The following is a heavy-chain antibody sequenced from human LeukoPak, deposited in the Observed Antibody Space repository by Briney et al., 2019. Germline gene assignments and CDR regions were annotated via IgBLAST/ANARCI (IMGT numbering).Heavy chain of an antibody. J-gene: IGHJ3*02. CDR3: ARSVLNAFDI. CDR2: IIPIFGTA. V-gene: IGHV1-69*13. D-gene: IGHD4/OR15-4a*01. CDR1: GGTFSSYA. Sequence: ASVKVSCKASGGTFSSYAISWVRQAPGQGLEWMGGIIPIFGTANYAQKFQGRVTITADESTSTAYMELSSLRSEGTAVYYCARSVLNAFDIWGQGTMVTVSS.